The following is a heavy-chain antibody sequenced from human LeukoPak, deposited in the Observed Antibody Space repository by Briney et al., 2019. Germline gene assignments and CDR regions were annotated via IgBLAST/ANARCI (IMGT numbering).Heavy chain of an antibody. V-gene: IGHV3-48*03. CDR1: GFTFSNYD. CDR2: ISSSGSTI. J-gene: IGHJ6*03. CDR3: ARDQYGSGDGYYMDV. Sequence: GRSLRLSCAASGFTFSNYDMNWVRQAPGKGLEWVSYISSSGSTIFYADSVKGRFTVSRDNAKNSLYLQMSSLRADDTAVYYCARDQYGSGDGYYMDVWGKGTTVTISS. D-gene: IGHD3-10*01.